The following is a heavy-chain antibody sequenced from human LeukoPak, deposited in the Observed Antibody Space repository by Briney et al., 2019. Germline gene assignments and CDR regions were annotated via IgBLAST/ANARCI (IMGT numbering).Heavy chain of an antibody. CDR3: ARAYDKAYDY. CDR1: GFTFSSYW. CDR2: IRPNGDRT. D-gene: IGHD2-21*01. Sequence: GGSLRLSCAASGFTFSSYWMTWVRQAPGKGLEWVSSIRPNGDRTFYADFVKGRFTISRDNSKNTVSLHMNSLRAEDSAIYRCARAYDKAYDYWGQGTLVTVSS. V-gene: IGHV3-23*01. J-gene: IGHJ4*02.